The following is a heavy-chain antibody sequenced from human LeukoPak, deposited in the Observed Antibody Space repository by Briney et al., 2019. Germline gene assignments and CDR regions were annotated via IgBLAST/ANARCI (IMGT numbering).Heavy chain of an antibody. CDR3: ARRVRPRRYFDY. Sequence: PSETLSLTCIVSGGSISSSSYSWGWIRQPPGKGLEWIGSIYYSGSTYYNPSLKSRVTISVDTSKNQFSLKLSSVTAADTAVYYCARRVRPRRYFDYWGQGTLVTVSS. D-gene: IGHD2-2*01. J-gene: IGHJ4*02. CDR1: GGSISSSSYS. CDR2: IYYSGST. V-gene: IGHV4-39*01.